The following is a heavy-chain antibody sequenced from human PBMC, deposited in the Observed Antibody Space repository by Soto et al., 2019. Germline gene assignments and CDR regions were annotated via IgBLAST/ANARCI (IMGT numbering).Heavy chain of an antibody. J-gene: IGHJ4*02. CDR2: ISYDGSNK. CDR1: GFTFSSYV. Sequence: GGSLRLSCAASGFTFSSYVMHWVRQAPGKGLEWVAVISYDGSNKYYADSVKGRFTISRDNSKNTLYLQMNSLRAEDTAVYYLAREVAMNDWGQGALVTDSS. CDR3: AREVAMND. V-gene: IGHV3-30-3*01. D-gene: IGHD2-15*01.